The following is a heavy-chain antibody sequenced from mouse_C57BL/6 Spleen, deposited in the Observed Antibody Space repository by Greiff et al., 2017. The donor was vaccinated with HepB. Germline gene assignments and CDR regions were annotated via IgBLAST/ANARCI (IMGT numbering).Heavy chain of an antibody. D-gene: IGHD1-1*01. V-gene: IGHV1-66*01. CDR2: IYPGSGNT. Sequence: VQLQQSGPELVKPGASVKISCKASGYSFTSYYIHWVKQRPGQGLEWIGWIYPGSGNTKYNEKFKGKATLTADTSSSTAYMQLSSLTSEDSAVYYCASPTPNRGFDYWGQGTTLTVSS. J-gene: IGHJ2*01. CDR3: ASPTPNRGFDY. CDR1: GYSFTSYY.